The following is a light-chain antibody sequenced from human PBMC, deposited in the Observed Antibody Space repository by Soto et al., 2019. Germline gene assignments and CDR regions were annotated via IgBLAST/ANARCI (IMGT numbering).Light chain of an antibody. J-gene: IGKJ2*01. Sequence: DIQMTQSPSSLSASVGDRVTITCRASQTIGKNLNWYQQEPGKAPKLLIYAASTLQSGVPSRFIGSGSGTDFTLTISGLQSEDFAIYFCQQTYNSSPYTFGQGTKLEIK. CDR3: QQTYNSSPYT. CDR2: AAS. CDR1: QTIGKN. V-gene: IGKV1-39*01.